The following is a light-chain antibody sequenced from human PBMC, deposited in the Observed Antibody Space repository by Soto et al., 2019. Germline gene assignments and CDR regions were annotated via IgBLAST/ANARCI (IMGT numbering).Light chain of an antibody. V-gene: IGKV3-20*01. CDR1: QSVGRNY. Sequence: ENVLTQSPGTLSLSPGERATLSCRASQSVGRNYLAWFQQKSGQAPRLVIYGASSRATGIPDRFSGSGSGTDFTLTISRLEPEDFAVYYCQQYGSSGTFGQGTKVDIK. CDR2: GAS. J-gene: IGKJ1*01. CDR3: QQYGSSGT.